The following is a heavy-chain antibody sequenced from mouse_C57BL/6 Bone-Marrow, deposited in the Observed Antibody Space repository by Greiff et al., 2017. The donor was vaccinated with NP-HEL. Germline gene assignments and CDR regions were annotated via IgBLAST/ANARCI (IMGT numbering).Heavy chain of an antibody. Sequence: EVQLVESGGGLVQPGGSLKLSCAASGFTFSDYYMYWVRQTPEKRLEWVAYISNGGGSTYYPDTVKGRFTISRDNAKNTLYLQMSRLKSEDTAMYYCARRDYYGSSLYFDYWGQGTTLTVSS. J-gene: IGHJ2*01. CDR3: ARRDYYGSSLYFDY. D-gene: IGHD1-1*01. CDR1: GFTFSDYY. CDR2: ISNGGGST. V-gene: IGHV5-12*01.